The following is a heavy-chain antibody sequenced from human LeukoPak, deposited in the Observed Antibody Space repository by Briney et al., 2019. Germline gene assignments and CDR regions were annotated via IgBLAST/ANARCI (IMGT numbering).Heavy chain of an antibody. Sequence: SETLSLTCTVSGGSISSYYWSWIRQSPGKGLEWIGYIYYSGSTNYNPSLKSRVTISVDTSKNQFSLKLSSVTAADTAVYYCARDSEQQLGLNYYYGMDVWGQGTTVTVSS. J-gene: IGHJ6*02. CDR3: ARDSEQQLGLNYYYGMDV. CDR1: GGSISSYY. V-gene: IGHV4-59*01. CDR2: IYYSGST. D-gene: IGHD6-13*01.